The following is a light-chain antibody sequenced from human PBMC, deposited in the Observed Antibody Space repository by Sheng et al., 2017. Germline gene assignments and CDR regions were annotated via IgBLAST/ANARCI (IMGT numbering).Light chain of an antibody. J-gene: IGKJ1*01. Sequence: DIQMTQSPSSLSASVGDRVTITCRASQSISSYLNWYQQKLGKAPKLLIYAASNLQSGVPSRFSGSGSGTDFALIISSLQPEDFATYYCQQSYRIPWTFGQGTKVEIK. CDR2: AAS. CDR3: QQSYRIPWT. CDR1: QSISSY. V-gene: IGKV1-39*01.